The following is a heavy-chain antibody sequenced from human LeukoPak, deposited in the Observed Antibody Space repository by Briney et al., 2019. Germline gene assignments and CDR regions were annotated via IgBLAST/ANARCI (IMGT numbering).Heavy chain of an antibody. CDR1: GGSITTYS. CDR2: FYSSGST. Sequence: PSETLSPTCTVFGGSITTYSWSWIRQPAGRGLEWIGRFYSSGSTDYNPSLKSRVTMSVDTSKNQVSLKLSSVTAADTAIYYCARDFSSKNWFDTWGQGTLVTVSS. CDR3: ARDFSSKNWFDT. J-gene: IGHJ5*02. V-gene: IGHV4-4*07. D-gene: IGHD2/OR15-2a*01.